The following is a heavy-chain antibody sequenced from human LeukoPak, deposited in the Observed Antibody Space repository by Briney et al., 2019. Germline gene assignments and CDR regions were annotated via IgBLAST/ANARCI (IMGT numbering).Heavy chain of an antibody. D-gene: IGHD2-15*01. J-gene: IGHJ4*02. CDR2: ISPGDSDT. CDR1: GYSFASYW. CDR3: ARRGSTWWLDY. Sequence: GESLKISCQGFGYSFASYWIGWVRQMPGKGLEWMGIISPGDSDTRYSPSFQGQVIISVDESINTAYLQWSDLRASDTAIYYCARRGSTWWLDYWGQGTLVSVSS. V-gene: IGHV5-51*01.